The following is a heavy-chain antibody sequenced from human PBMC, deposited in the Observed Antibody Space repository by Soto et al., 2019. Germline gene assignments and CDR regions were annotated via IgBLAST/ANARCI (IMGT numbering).Heavy chain of an antibody. CDR1: GFTFSSYA. Sequence: EVQLLESGGGLVQPGGSLRLSCAASGFTFSSYAMSWVRQAPGKGLEWVSAISGSGGSTYYADSVKGRFTISRDNSKNPLYLQMNSLRAEDTAVYYCAKGSSGYSYGYRDYFDYWGQGTLVTVSS. D-gene: IGHD5-18*01. CDR2: ISGSGGST. J-gene: IGHJ4*02. CDR3: AKGSSGYSYGYRDYFDY. V-gene: IGHV3-23*01.